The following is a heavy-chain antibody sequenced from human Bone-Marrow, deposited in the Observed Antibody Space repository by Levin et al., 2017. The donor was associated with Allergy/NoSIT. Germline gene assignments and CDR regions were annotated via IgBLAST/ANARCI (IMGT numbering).Heavy chain of an antibody. CDR1: GGSISSGSYF. J-gene: IGHJ6*03. V-gene: IGHV4-39*01. CDR3: ARHVGIWGSYYYYYYYMDV. CDR2: IYYSGSS. D-gene: IGHD7-27*01. Sequence: RSQTLSLTCTVSGGSISSGSYFWGWIRQPPGKGLEWIGNIYYSGSSYYNPSLKSRVTISVDTSKNQFSLKLSSVTAADTAVYYCARHVGIWGSYYYYYYYMDVWGKGTTVTVSS.